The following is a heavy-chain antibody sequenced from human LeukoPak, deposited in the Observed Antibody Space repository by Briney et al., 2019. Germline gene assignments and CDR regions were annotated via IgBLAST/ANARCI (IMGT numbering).Heavy chain of an antibody. CDR3: ARGVTTRYYYYYMDV. Sequence: SETLSLTCAVYGGSFSGYYWSWIRQPPGKGLEWIGEINHSGSTNYNPSLKSRVTISVDTSKNQFSLKLSSVTAADTAVYYCARGVTTRYYYYYMDVWGKGTTVTVSS. D-gene: IGHD3-22*01. J-gene: IGHJ6*03. V-gene: IGHV4-34*01. CDR2: INHSGST. CDR1: GGSFSGYY.